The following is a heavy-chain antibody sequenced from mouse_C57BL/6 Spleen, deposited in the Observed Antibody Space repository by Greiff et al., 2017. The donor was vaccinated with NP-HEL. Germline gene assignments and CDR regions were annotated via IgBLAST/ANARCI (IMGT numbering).Heavy chain of an antibody. D-gene: IGHD2-3*01. Sequence: EVQLVESGGDLVKPGGSLQLSCAASGFTFSSYGMSWVRQTPAKRLEWVATISSGGSYTYYPDSVKGRFTISRDNAQNTLYLQMSSLKSEDTAMYYCARRGYDGYWYFDVWGTGTTVTVSS. V-gene: IGHV5-6*01. CDR2: ISSGGSYT. CDR1: GFTFSSYG. J-gene: IGHJ1*03. CDR3: ARRGYDGYWYFDV.